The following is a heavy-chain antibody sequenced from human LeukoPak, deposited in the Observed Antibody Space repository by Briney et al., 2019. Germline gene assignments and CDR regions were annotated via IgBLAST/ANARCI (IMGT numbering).Heavy chain of an antibody. CDR3: ARPDDYGGKPAAFDI. CDR1: GYTFITYW. CDR2: IYPGDSDT. Sequence: ESLKISCKGSGYTFITYWIGWVRQMPGKGLEWMGMIYPGDSDTRYSPSLQGQVTISADKSISTAYLQWSSLKASDSAMYYCARPDDYGGKPAAFDIWGQGTMVTVSS. J-gene: IGHJ3*02. D-gene: IGHD4-23*01. V-gene: IGHV5-51*01.